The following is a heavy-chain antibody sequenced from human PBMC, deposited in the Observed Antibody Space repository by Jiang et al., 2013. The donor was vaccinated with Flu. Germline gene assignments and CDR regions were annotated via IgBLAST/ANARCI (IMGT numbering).Heavy chain of an antibody. CDR1: GYTFTSYY. V-gene: IGHV1-46*01. CDR3: ARGGIVVVPAAADIPAMEYFQH. D-gene: IGHD2-2*01. Sequence: VQLVESGAEVKKPGASVKVSCKASGYTFTSYYMHWVRQAPGQRLEWMGIINPSGGSTSYAQKFQGRVTMTRDTSTSTVYMELSSLRSEDTAVYYCARGGIVVVPAAADIPAMEYFQHWGQGTLVTVSS. CDR2: INPSGGST. J-gene: IGHJ1*01.